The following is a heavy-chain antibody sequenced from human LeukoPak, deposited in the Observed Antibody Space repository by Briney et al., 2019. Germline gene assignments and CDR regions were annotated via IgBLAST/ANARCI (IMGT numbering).Heavy chain of an antibody. CDR1: GGTFSSYA. D-gene: IGHD4-23*01. J-gene: IGHJ4*02. CDR2: IIPIFGTA. V-gene: IGHV1-69*05. CDR3: ARCAVTPYVGFFGY. Sequence: SVKVSCKASGGTFSSYAISWVRQAPGQGLEWMGRIIPIFGTANYAQKFQGRVTITTDESTSTAYMEPSSLRSEDTAVYYCARCAVTPYVGFFGYWGQGTLVTVSS.